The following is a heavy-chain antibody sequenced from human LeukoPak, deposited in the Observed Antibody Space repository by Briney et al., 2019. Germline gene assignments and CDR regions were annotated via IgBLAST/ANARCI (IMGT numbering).Heavy chain of an antibody. D-gene: IGHD6-13*01. Sequence: GGSLRLSCAASGFTFSNTAMGWVRQAPGKGLEWVSSISGSGSSTYYADSVKGRFTISRDNSKNTLYLQMNSLRAEDTAVYYCAKYGATAGTNYFDYWGQGTLVTVSS. CDR3: AKYGATAGTNYFDY. CDR1: GFTFSNTA. J-gene: IGHJ4*02. V-gene: IGHV3-23*01. CDR2: ISGSGSST.